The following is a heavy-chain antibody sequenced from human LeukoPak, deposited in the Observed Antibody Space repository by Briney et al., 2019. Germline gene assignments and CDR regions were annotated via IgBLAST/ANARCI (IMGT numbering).Heavy chain of an antibody. D-gene: IGHD1-14*01. CDR2: INHSGST. CDR3: ARLKPNYYYHYMDV. V-gene: IGHV4-34*01. Sequence: SETLSLTCAVYGGSFSGYYWSWIRQPPGKGLEWIGEINHSGSTNYNPSLKSRVTISVDTSKNQFSLKLSSVTAADTAVYYCARLKPNYYYHYMDVWGKGTTVTISS. CDR1: GGSFSGYY. J-gene: IGHJ6*03.